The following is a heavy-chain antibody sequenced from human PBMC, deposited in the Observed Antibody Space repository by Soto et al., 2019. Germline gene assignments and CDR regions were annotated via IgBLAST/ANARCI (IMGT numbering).Heavy chain of an antibody. CDR1: GYTLTELS. V-gene: IGHV1-24*01. D-gene: IGHD6-13*01. J-gene: IGHJ5*02. CDR2: FDPEDGET. Sequence: ASLKVSCKVSGYTLTELSMHWVRQAPGKGLEWMGGFDPEDGETIYAQKFQGRVTMTEDTSTDTAYMELSSLRSEDTAVYYCATLAAAGIFGWFDPWGQGTLVTVSS. CDR3: ATLAAAGIFGWFDP.